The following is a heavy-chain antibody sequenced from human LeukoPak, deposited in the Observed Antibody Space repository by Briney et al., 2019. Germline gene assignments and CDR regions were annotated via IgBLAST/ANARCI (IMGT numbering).Heavy chain of an antibody. J-gene: IGHJ4*02. CDR3: AKGRVVGSSWYYFDY. CDR1: GFTFSSYA. V-gene: IGHV3-23*01. D-gene: IGHD6-13*01. Sequence: PGGSLRLSCAASGFTFSSYAMSWVRQAPGKGLEWVSAISGSGGSTYYADSVKGRFTISRDNSKNMLYLQMNSLRAEDTAVYYCAKGRVVGSSWYYFDYWGQGTLVTVSS. CDR2: ISGSGGST.